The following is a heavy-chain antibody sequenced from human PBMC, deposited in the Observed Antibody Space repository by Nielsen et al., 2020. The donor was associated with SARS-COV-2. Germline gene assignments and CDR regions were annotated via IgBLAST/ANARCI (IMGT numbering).Heavy chain of an antibody. CDR2: IYHSGST. D-gene: IGHD3-3*01. V-gene: IGHV4-30-2*01. CDR3: ASLFTIFGVVIEKNDY. Sequence: SETLSLTCAVSGGSISSGGYSWSWIRQPPGKGLEWIGYIYHSGSTYYNPSLKSRVTISVDTSKNQFSLKLSSVTAADTAVYYCASLFTIFGVVIEKNDYWGQGTLVTVSS. J-gene: IGHJ4*02. CDR1: GGSISSGGYS.